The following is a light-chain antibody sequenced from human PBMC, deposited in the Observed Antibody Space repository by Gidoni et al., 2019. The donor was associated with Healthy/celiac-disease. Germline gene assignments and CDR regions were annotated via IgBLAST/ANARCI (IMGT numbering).Light chain of an antibody. CDR1: KLGDKY. CDR3: QAWDSSSVV. Sequence: SYELTQPPSVSVPPGQTASITCSGDKLGDKYACWYQQKPGQSPVLVIYQESKRPSGIPERFSGSNSGNAATLTISGTQAMYEANYYCQAWDSSSVVFGGGTKLTVL. J-gene: IGLJ2*01. V-gene: IGLV3-1*01. CDR2: QES.